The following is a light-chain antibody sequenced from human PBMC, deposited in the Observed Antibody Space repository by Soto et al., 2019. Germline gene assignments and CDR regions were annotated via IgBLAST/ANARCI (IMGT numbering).Light chain of an antibody. J-gene: IGKJ1*01. CDR3: QRYGNSPWT. Sequence: EIVLTQSPGTLSLSPGESATLSCRASRSLDSGQLAWYQQKVGRAPRLLIHDAFMRATGIPDRFSGSGSGTDFTLTIARLEPEDFAVYYCQRYGNSPWTFGQGTKVEIK. CDR1: RSLDSGQ. CDR2: DAF. V-gene: IGKV3-20*01.